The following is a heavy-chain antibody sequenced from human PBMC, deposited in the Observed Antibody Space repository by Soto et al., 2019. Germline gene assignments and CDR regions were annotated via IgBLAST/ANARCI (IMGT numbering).Heavy chain of an antibody. J-gene: IGHJ6*02. D-gene: IGHD2-2*01. CDR1: GFTSSAYT. Sequence: GGSLRLACEASGFTSSAYTMTWVRQAPGMSLEWVSSIGSGGGGLYYTDSLKGRFTISRDDAKNSLYLQMSSLRAEETAVYYCARESLARSTGPYSYYGMDVWGQGTTVTVSS. V-gene: IGHV3-21*01. CDR3: ARESLARSTGPYSYYGMDV. CDR2: IGSGGGGL.